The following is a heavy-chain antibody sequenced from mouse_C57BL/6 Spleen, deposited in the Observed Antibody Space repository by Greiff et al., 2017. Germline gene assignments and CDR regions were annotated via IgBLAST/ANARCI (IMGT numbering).Heavy chain of an antibody. CDR1: GYSFTSYY. Sequence: VKLQESGPELVKPGASVKISCKASGYSFTSYYIHWVKQRPGQGLEWIGWIYPGSGNTKYNEKFKGKATLTADTSSSTAYMQLNSLTSEDSAVYYRAGNWDHFDYWGQGTTLTVSS. V-gene: IGHV1-66*01. J-gene: IGHJ2*01. CDR2: IYPGSGNT. D-gene: IGHD4-1*01. CDR3: AGNWDHFDY.